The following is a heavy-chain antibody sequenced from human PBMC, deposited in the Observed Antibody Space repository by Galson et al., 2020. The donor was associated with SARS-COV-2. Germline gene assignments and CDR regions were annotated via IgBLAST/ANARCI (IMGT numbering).Heavy chain of an antibody. CDR3: ASIVWPDY. Sequence: GESLKISCAASGFTFSSYSMNWVRQAPGKGLEWFSYISSSSSTIYYADSVKGRFTISRDNAKNSLYLQMNSLRDEDTAVYYCASIVWPDYWGQGTLVTVSS. CDR2: ISSSSSTI. J-gene: IGHJ4*02. CDR1: GFTFSSYS. D-gene: IGHD2-21*01. V-gene: IGHV3-48*02.